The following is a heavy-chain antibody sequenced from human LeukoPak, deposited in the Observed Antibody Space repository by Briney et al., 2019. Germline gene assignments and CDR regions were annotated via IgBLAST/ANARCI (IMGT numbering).Heavy chain of an antibody. V-gene: IGHV4-34*01. CDR2: INHSGRT. J-gene: IGHJ5*02. D-gene: IGHD6-6*01. CDR1: GGSFSGYY. Sequence: SETLSLTCAVYGGSFSGYYWSWIRQPPGKGLEWIGEINHSGRTNYNPSLKSRVTISVDTSKNQFSLKLSSVTAADTAVYYCARAGSSWYNWFDPWGQGTLVTVSS. CDR3: ARAGSSWYNWFDP.